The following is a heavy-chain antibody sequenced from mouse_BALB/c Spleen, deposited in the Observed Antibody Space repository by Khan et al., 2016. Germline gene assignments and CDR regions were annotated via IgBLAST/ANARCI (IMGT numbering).Heavy chain of an antibody. CDR3: SRGGLYDGYLFAY. CDR2: ISSGSSNI. CDR1: GFTFSSFG. D-gene: IGHD2-3*01. V-gene: IGHV5-17*02. Sequence: ELVESGGGLVQPGGSRKLSCAASGFTFSSFGMHWVRQAPEKGLEWVAYISSGSSNIYYADTVKGRFTISRDNPKNTLFLQMTSLRSEDTAMYYCSRGGLYDGYLFAYWGQGTLVTVSA. J-gene: IGHJ3*01.